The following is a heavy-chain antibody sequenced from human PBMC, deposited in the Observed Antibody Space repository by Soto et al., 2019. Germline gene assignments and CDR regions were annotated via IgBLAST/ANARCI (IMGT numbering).Heavy chain of an antibody. CDR3: AHSGGYSYGPTTYYYYGMDV. CDR2: IYWDDDK. V-gene: IGHV2-5*02. CDR1: GFSLSTSGVG. Sequence: SGPTLVNPTQTLTLTCTFSGFSLSTSGVGVGWIRQPPGKALEWLALIYWDDDKRYSPSLKSRLTITKDTSKNQVVLTMTNMDPVDTATYYCAHSGGYSYGPTTYYYYGMDVWGQGTTVTVSS. D-gene: IGHD5-18*01. J-gene: IGHJ6*02.